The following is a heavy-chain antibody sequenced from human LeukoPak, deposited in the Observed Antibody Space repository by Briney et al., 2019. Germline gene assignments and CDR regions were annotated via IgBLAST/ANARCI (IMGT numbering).Heavy chain of an antibody. CDR3: ATGYDFWSGPYYYYYYMDV. Sequence: ASVKVSCKVFGYTLTELSMHWVRQAPGKGLEWMGGFDPEDGETIYAQKFQGRVTMTEDTSTDTAYMELSSLRSEDTAVYYCATGYDFWSGPYYYYYYMDVWGKGTTVTVSS. CDR2: FDPEDGET. J-gene: IGHJ6*03. V-gene: IGHV1-24*01. CDR1: GYTLTELS. D-gene: IGHD3-3*01.